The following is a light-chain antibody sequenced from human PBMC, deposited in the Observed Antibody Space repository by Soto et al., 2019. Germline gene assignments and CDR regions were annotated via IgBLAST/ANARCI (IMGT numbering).Light chain of an antibody. CDR2: DAS. Sequence: DMQRTQSPSSLSASVGDRVTITCQASQDINKNLIWYQQKPGKAPKLLIYDASSLESGVPSRFSGSGSGTEFTLTISSLQPDDFATYYCQQYNSYSGTFGQGTKVDIK. J-gene: IGKJ1*01. CDR3: QQYNSYSGT. CDR1: QDINKN. V-gene: IGKV1-5*01.